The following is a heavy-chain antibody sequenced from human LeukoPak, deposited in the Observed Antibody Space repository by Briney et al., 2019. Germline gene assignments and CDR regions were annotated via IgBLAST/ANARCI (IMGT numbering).Heavy chain of an antibody. CDR1: GFTFARFA. Sequence: GGSLRLSCVASGFTFARFAVMWLRQAPGRRLEWVSAITGGGAPRYADSVKGRFTISRDNSKNTLYLQMNSLRAEDSAQYFCARDPNGDYLGAFEFCSQGTVATVSS. V-gene: IGHV3-23*01. CDR3: ARDPNGDYLGAFEF. J-gene: IGHJ3*01. CDR2: ITGGGAP. D-gene: IGHD4-17*01.